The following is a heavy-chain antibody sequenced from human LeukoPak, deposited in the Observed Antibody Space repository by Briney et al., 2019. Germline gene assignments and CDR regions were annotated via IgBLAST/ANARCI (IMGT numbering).Heavy chain of an antibody. V-gene: IGHV1-2*02. CDR3: ARGWEYQLLLRVRGWFDP. CDR1: GYTFTGYY. J-gene: IGHJ5*02. Sequence: ASVKVSCKASGYTFTGYYMHWLRQAPGQGLEWMGWINPNSGGTNYAQKFQGRVTMTRDTSISTAYMELSRLRSDDTAVYYCARGWEYQLLLRVRGWFDPWGQGTLVTVSS. D-gene: IGHD2-2*01. CDR2: INPNSGGT.